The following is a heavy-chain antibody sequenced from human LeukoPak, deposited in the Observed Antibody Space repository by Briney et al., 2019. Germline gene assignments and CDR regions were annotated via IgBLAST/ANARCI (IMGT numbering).Heavy chain of an antibody. Sequence: GGSLRLSCAASGVTFTNYAVHWVRQAPGEGLEWVAVISHHGSDKFYAKSVKGRFTISRDDSKNTLYLEMNSLRPEDTAVYYCATQPCSGSSCYLGDWGQGTLVTVSS. CDR2: ISHHGSDK. D-gene: IGHD2-15*01. CDR3: ATQPCSGSSCYLGD. V-gene: IGHV3-30*04. CDR1: GVTFTNYA. J-gene: IGHJ4*02.